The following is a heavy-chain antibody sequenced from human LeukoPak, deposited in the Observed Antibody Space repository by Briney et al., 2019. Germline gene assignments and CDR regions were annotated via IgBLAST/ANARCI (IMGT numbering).Heavy chain of an antibody. CDR1: GFTFSNAW. D-gene: IGHD3-3*01. J-gene: IGHJ5*02. CDR2: IRSKAYGGTT. CDR3: TRVGRNYDFWSGYQFNWFDP. Sequence: PGGSLRLSCAASGFTFSNAWMSWVRQAPGKGLEWVGFIRSKAYGGTTEYAASVKGRFTISRDDSKSIAYLQMNSLKTEDTAVYYCTRVGRNYDFWSGYQFNWFDPWGQGTLVTVSS. V-gene: IGHV3-49*04.